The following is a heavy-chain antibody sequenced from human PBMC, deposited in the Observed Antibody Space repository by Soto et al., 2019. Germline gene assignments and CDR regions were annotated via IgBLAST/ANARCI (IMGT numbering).Heavy chain of an antibody. CDR3: ARVGVLDYGDLVELDYWYLDL. D-gene: IGHD4-17*01. Sequence: EVQLVESGGGLVQPGGSLRLSCAASGFTFSSYWMHWVRQAPGKGLVWVSRINSDGSSTSYADSVKGRFTLSRDNAKNTEYLEMNSLRGEGTAVYYCARVGVLDYGDLVELDYWYLDLWGRGTLVTVSS. J-gene: IGHJ2*01. V-gene: IGHV3-74*01. CDR1: GFTFSSYW. CDR2: INSDGSST.